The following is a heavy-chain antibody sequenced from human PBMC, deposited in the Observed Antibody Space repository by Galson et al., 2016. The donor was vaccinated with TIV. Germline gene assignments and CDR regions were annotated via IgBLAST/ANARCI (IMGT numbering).Heavy chain of an antibody. V-gene: IGHV1-2*02. CDR3: AKESDWGVAEFDF. CDR1: GYRFIGYY. CDR2: INPGNGDT. Sequence: SVKVSCKASGYRFIGYYIHWVRQAPGRGPEWMGCINPGNGDTKYAQIFQGSVTLTWETYVSTAYMELTSLRSDDTAVYFCAKESDWGVAEFDFWGQGTPVSVSS. D-gene: IGHD2-21*01. J-gene: IGHJ4*02.